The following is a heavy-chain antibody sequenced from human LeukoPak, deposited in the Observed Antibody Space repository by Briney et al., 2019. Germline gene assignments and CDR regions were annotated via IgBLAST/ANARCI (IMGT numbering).Heavy chain of an antibody. Sequence: SVKVSCKASGGTFNSYAISWVRQAPGQGLEWMGGIIPIFGTANYATKFQGRVTITTDESTSTAYMELSRLGSEDTAVYYCARHVVVTAIRSHEGYFQHWGQGTLVTVSS. CDR2: IIPIFGTA. CDR3: ARHVVVTAIRSHEGYFQH. CDR1: GGTFNSYA. J-gene: IGHJ1*01. D-gene: IGHD2-21*02. V-gene: IGHV1-69*05.